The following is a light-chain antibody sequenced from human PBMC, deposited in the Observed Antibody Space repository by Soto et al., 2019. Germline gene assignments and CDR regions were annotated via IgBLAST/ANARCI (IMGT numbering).Light chain of an antibody. CDR3: QSYDNSLSGWV. J-gene: IGLJ3*02. Sequence: QSVLTQPPSVSGAPGQRVTISCTRSSSNIGAGYDVHWYQQLPGTTPKLVIYANTNRPSGVPDRFSGSNSGTSASLAITGLQAEDEADYYCQSYDNSLSGWVFGGGTKVTVL. CDR1: SSNIGAGYD. CDR2: ANT. V-gene: IGLV1-40*01.